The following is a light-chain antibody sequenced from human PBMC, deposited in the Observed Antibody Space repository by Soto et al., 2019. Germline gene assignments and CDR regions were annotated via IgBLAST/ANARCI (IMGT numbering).Light chain of an antibody. CDR2: WAS. J-gene: IGKJ1*01. V-gene: IGKV4-1*01. CDR3: QHYYTPPPT. Sequence: DIVMTQSPDSLAVSLGERATINCKSSQSVLHSSHNKNYLAWYQQKPGQPPKLLIYWASTRKSGVPDRFSGSGSGTDFTLTISSLQAEDVAVYYCQHYYTPPPTFGQGTKVEIK. CDR1: QSVLHSSHNKNY.